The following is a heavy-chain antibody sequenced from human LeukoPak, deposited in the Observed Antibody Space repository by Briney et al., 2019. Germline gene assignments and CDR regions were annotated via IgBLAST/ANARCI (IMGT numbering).Heavy chain of an antibody. D-gene: IGHD2-2*01. CDR3: ARGRGSYCSSTSCYESTDYYYYMDV. Sequence: GGSLRLSCAASGFTFSSYAMHWVRQAPGKGLEWVAVISYDGSNKYYADSVKGRFTIPRDNSKNTLYLQMNSLRAEDTAVYYCARGRGSYCSSTSCYESTDYYYYMDVWGKGTTVTVSS. CDR2: ISYDGSNK. V-gene: IGHV3-30-3*01. CDR1: GFTFSSYA. J-gene: IGHJ6*03.